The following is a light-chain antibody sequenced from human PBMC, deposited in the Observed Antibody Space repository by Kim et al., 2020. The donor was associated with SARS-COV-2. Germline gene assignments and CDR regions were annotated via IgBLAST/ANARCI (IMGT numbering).Light chain of an antibody. Sequence: PRGTFTLTCGSSTGPVTSSHYPYWFQQKPGQAPRILIYDTSNKKSWTPARFSGSLLGGKAALTVSGAQPEDEADYYCLLYGGVRVFGGGTQLTVL. CDR1: TGPVTSSHY. CDR2: DTS. V-gene: IGLV7-46*01. CDR3: LLYGGVRV. J-gene: IGLJ3*02.